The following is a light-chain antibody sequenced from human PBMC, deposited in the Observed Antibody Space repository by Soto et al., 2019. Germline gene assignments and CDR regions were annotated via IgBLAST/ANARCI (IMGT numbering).Light chain of an antibody. J-gene: IGLJ2*01. V-gene: IGLV2-14*01. CDR1: SSDVGAYDF. CDR3: SSYTTRSTLV. Sequence: QSALTQPASVSGSPGQSITISCTGTSSDVGAYDFVSWYQHSPGEAPKLVTFDVTHRPPGISDRFSGSKSANTASLTISGLQAADEAFYYCSSYTTRSTLVFGGGTKLTVL. CDR2: DVT.